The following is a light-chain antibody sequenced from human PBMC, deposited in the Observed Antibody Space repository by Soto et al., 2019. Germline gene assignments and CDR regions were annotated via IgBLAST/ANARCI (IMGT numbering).Light chain of an antibody. CDR3: QQYNSYPWT. Sequence: DTQLTQSPSLLSASVGDRVTITCRASQSISSWLAWYQQKPGKAPKLLIYKASSLESGVPSRFSGSGSGTEFTLTISSLQPDDFATYYCQQYNSYPWTFGQGTKVDIK. CDR2: KAS. V-gene: IGKV1-5*03. CDR1: QSISSW. J-gene: IGKJ1*01.